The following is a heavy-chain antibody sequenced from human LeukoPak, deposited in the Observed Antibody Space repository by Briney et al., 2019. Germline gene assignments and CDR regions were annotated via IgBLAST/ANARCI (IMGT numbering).Heavy chain of an antibody. V-gene: IGHV3-69-1*02. Sequence: PGGSLRLSCSASGFTFSDYDMNWGRQGPGKGLEWVSSISGLSTHIYYGDSVKGRFSISCDNAKNSVYLQMNSLGVEDTAIYYCGRAFPPLRTSSAGDLWGQGILVTVSS. CDR3: GRAFPPLRTSSAGDL. CDR2: ISGLSTHI. D-gene: IGHD3-16*01. CDR1: GFTFSDYD. J-gene: IGHJ4*02.